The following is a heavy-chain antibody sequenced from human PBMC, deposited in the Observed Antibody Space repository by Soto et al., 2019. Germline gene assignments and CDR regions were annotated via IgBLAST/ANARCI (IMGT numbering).Heavy chain of an antibody. D-gene: IGHD6-6*01. CDR3: ARAGAAARPFYY. J-gene: IGHJ4*02. CDR1: CGSISSYY. Sequence: SETLSLTCTVSCGSISSYYWSWIRQPPGKGLEWIGYIYYSGSTNYSPSLKSRVTISLDTSKNQFSLKLSSVTAADTAVYYCARAGAAARPFYYWGQGTLVTVSS. CDR2: IYYSGST. V-gene: IGHV4-59*01.